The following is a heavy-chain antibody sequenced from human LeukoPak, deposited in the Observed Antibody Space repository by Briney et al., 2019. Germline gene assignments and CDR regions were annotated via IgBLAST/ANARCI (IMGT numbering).Heavy chain of an antibody. CDR3: ARGSGTVVTPLFDY. Sequence: SETLSLTCTVSGGSISTIPLYWGWIRQPPGKGLEWIGSIFDTGSTYYNPSLKSRVTISVDRSKNQFSLKLSSVTAADTAVYYCARGSGTVVTPLFDYWGQGTLVTVSS. CDR2: IFDTGST. CDR1: GGSISTIPLY. V-gene: IGHV4-39*07. D-gene: IGHD4-23*01. J-gene: IGHJ4*02.